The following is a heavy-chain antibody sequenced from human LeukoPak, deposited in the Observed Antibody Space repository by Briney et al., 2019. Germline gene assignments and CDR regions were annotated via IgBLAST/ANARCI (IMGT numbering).Heavy chain of an antibody. V-gene: IGHV4-4*07. CDR2: VHSSGGT. J-gene: IGHJ5*02. CDR3: VRELAVAGTVTHRFDP. D-gene: IGHD6-19*01. CDR1: GVSISTYY. Sequence: PSETLSLTCTVSGVSISTYYWTWIRQPAGKGLEWIGRVHSSGGTNYNPSLKSRLSMSVDTSKKQVSLKLSSMTAADTAIYFCVRELAVAGTVTHRFDPWGQGTLVTVSS.